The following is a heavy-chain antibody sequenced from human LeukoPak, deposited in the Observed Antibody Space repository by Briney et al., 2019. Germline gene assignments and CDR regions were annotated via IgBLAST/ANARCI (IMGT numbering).Heavy chain of an antibody. CDR2: IYSGGST. CDR1: GFSVSSNY. D-gene: IGHD3-22*01. J-gene: IGHJ4*02. Sequence: PGGSLRLSCAASGFSVSSNYMTWVRQAPGKGLEWVSIIYSGGSTYYADSVKGRFTISRDNSKNTLYLQMNSLRAEDTAVYYCARAYYSDSSPPYYWGQGTLVTVSS. V-gene: IGHV3-53*01. CDR3: ARAYYSDSSPPYY.